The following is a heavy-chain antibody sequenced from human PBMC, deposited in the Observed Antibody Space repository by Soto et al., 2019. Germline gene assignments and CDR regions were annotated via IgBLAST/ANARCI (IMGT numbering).Heavy chain of an antibody. CDR3: ARDGAVPGASFDY. CDR1: GDSVSSNSAA. V-gene: IGHV6-1*01. D-gene: IGHD6-19*01. CDR2: TYYRSKWYN. J-gene: IGHJ4*02. Sequence: SQTLSLTCAISGDSVSSNSAAWNWIRQSPSRGLEWLGRTYYRSKWYNDYAVFVRSRITIYPDTSKNQFSLQLNSVTPEDTAVYYCARDGAVPGASFDYWGPGTLVTVSS.